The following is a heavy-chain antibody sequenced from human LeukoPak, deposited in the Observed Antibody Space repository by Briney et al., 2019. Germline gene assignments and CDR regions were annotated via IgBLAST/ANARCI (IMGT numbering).Heavy chain of an antibody. CDR1: GGTFSSYA. CDR2: IIPIFGTA. CDR3: ASSCGGDCYGYYFDY. V-gene: IGHV1-69*13. D-gene: IGHD2-21*02. Sequence: ASVNVSCKASGGTFSSYAISWVRQAPGQGLEWMGGIIPIFGTANYAQKFQGRVTITADESTSTAYMELSSLRSEDTAVYYCASSCGGDCYGYYFDYWGQGTLVTVSS. J-gene: IGHJ4*02.